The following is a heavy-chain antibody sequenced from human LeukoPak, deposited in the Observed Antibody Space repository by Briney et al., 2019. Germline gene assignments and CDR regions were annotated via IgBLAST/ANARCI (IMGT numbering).Heavy chain of an antibody. CDR2: IYHSGST. D-gene: IGHD2-2*01. CDR3: ARNYCSSTSCYFDY. CDR1: GYSISSGYY. V-gene: IGHV4-38-2*01. Sequence: PSETLSLTCAVSGYSISSGYYWGWIRQPPGKGLEWIGSIYHSGSTYYNPSLKSRVTISVDTSKNQFSLKLSSVTAADTAGYYCARNYCSSTSCYFDYWGQGTLVTVSS. J-gene: IGHJ4*02.